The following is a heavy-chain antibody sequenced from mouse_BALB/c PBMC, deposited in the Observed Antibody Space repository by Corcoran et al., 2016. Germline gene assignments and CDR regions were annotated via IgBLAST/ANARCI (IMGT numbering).Heavy chain of an antibody. CDR3: MRENYRYEGYFDV. CDR1: GFTFSGFW. J-gene: IGHJ1*01. CDR2: INSDGSAI. V-gene: IGHV11-2*02. Sequence: EVQLLETGGGLVQPGGSRGLSCEGSGFTFSGFWMSWVRQTPGKTLEWIGDINSDGSAINYAPSIKDRFTIFRDNDKSTLYLQMSNVRSEDTATYFCMRENYRYEGYFDVWGAGTTVTVSS. D-gene: IGHD2-14*01.